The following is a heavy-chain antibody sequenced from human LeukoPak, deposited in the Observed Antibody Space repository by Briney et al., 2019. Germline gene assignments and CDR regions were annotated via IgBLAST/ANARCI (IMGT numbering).Heavy chain of an antibody. CDR2: IYYSGST. V-gene: IGHV4-59*08. Sequence: PLETLSLTCTVSGGSISSYYWSWIRQPPGKGLEWIGYIYYSGSTNYNPSLKSRVTISVDTSKNQFSLKLSSVTAADTAVYYCARHVLRNWYFDLWGRGTLVTVSS. D-gene: IGHD2-8*01. CDR3: ARHVLRNWYFDL. J-gene: IGHJ2*01. CDR1: GGSISSYY.